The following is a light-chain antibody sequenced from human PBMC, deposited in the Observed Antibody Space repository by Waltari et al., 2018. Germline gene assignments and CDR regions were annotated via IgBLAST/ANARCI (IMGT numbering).Light chain of an antibody. CDR3: QQRNSWPLT. CDR2: DTS. V-gene: IGKV3-11*01. CDR1: QTVNTY. J-gene: IGKJ4*01. Sequence: ETVLTQSPVTLSLSPGERATLSCRASQTVNTYLAWYQLKPGQAPRLLIYDTSTRATGIPARFSGSGSGTDFTLTISSLEPEDFAVYYCQQRNSWPLTFGGGTKVEIK.